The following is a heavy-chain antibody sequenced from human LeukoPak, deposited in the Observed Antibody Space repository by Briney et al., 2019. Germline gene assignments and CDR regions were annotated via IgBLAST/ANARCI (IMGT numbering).Heavy chain of an antibody. J-gene: IGHJ4*02. CDR1: GFTVRNNF. V-gene: IGHV3-11*06. D-gene: IGHD1-1*01. CDR3: ARDHNYAFDN. Sequence: PGGSLRLSCAASGFTVRNNFMSWVRKAPGKGLEWISYIGISSGNTKYADSVKGRFTISGDNAKNSLYLQMNSLRVEDTAVYYCARDHNYAFDNWGQGTLVTVSS. CDR2: IGISSGNT.